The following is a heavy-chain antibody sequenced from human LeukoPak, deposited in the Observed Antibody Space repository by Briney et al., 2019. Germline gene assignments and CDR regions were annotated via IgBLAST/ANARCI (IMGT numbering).Heavy chain of an antibody. CDR1: GYSISSGYY. D-gene: IGHD6-13*01. V-gene: IGHV4-38-2*01. CDR3: ARRRIAAADL. Sequence: SETLSLTCAVSGYSISSGYYWGWIRQPPGKGLEWIGSIYHSGSTYYNPSLKSRVTISVVTSKNQFSLKLSSVTAADTAVYYCARRRIAAADLWGQGTLVTVSS. CDR2: IYHSGST. J-gene: IGHJ5*02.